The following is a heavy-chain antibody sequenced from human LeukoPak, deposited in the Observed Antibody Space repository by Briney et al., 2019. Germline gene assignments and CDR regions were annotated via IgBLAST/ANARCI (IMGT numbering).Heavy chain of an antibody. J-gene: IGHJ6*02. CDR2: MNPNSGNT. Sequence: GASVKVSCKASGYTFTSYDINWVRQATGQGLEWMGWMNPNSGNTGYAQKFQGRVTMTRNTSISTAYMELSSLRSEDTAVYYRARCYGDYLYYYYYYGMDVWGQGTTVTVSS. CDR1: GYTFTSYD. D-gene: IGHD4-17*01. CDR3: ARCYGDYLYYYYYYGMDV. V-gene: IGHV1-8*01.